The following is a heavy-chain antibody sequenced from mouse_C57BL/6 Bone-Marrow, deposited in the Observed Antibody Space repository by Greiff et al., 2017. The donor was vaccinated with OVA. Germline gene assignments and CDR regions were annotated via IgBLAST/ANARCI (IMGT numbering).Heavy chain of an antibody. J-gene: IGHJ4*01. D-gene: IGHD1-1*01. Sequence: QVQLKESGPELVKPGASVKISCKASGYSFPSYYIHWVKQRPGQGLEWIGWIYPGSGNTKYNEKFKGKATLTADTSSSTAYMQLSSLTCEDSAVYYCARSYGSSYAMDYWGQGTSVTVSS. V-gene: IGHV1-66*01. CDR2: IYPGSGNT. CDR1: GYSFPSYY. CDR3: ARSYGSSYAMDY.